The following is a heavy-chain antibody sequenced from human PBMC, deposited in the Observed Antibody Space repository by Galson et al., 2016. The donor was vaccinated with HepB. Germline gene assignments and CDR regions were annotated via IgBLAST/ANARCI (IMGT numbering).Heavy chain of an antibody. D-gene: IGHD3-10*01. V-gene: IGHV3-72*01. CDR1: GFTFSDHF. CDR2: AKNKVYNYAT. J-gene: IGHJ6*02. CDR3: ARDPPLHYGSGRNYYYNGMDV. Sequence: SLRLSCAASGFTFSDHFMDRVRQTPGKGLEWVGRAKNKVYNYATEYAAPVKGRLTISRDESTNSLYLQMNSLRAEDTAVYYCARDPPLHYGSGRNYYYNGMDVWGQGTTVTVSS.